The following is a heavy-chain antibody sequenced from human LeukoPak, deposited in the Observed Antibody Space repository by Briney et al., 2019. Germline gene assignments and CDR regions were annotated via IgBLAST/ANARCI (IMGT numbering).Heavy chain of an antibody. Sequence: PGGSLRLSCAASGFTFSSYAMSWVRQAPGKGLEWVSAISGSGGSTYYADSVKGRFTISRDNSKNTLYLQMNSLRAEDTAVYYCAKAGRVGATKQYYFDYWGQGTLVTVSS. CDR2: ISGSGGST. CDR3: AKAGRVGATKQYYFDY. CDR1: GFTFSSYA. J-gene: IGHJ4*02. D-gene: IGHD1-26*01. V-gene: IGHV3-23*01.